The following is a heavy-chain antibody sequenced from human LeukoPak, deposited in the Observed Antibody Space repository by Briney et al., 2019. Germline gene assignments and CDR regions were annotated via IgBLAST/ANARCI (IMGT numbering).Heavy chain of an antibody. J-gene: IGHJ4*02. CDR1: GFTFSSYS. D-gene: IGHD2-2*01. Sequence: PGGSLRLSCAASGFTFSSYSMNWVRQAPGKGLEWVSYISSSSSPIYYADSVKGRFTISRDNAKNSLYLEMNSLRAEDTAVYYCASGGLYCSSTSCYWHYWGQGTLVIVSS. CDR2: ISSSSSPI. V-gene: IGHV3-48*04. CDR3: ASGGLYCSSTSCYWHY.